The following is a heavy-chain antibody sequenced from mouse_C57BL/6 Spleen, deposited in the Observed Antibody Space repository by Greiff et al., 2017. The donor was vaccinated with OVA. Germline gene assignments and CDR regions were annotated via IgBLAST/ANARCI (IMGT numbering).Heavy chain of an antibody. V-gene: IGHV1-82*01. CDR3: AKYYYGSSYEDYFDY. CDR2: IYPGDGDT. J-gene: IGHJ2*01. D-gene: IGHD1-1*01. Sequence: LVESGPELVKPGASVKISCKASGYAFSSSWMNWVKQRPGKGLEWIGRIYPGDGDTNYNGKFKGKATLTADKSSSTAYMQLSSLTSEDSAVYFCAKYYYGSSYEDYFDYWGQGTTLTVSS. CDR1: GYAFSSSW.